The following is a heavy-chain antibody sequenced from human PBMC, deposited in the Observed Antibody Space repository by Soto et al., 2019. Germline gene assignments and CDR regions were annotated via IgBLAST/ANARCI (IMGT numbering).Heavy chain of an antibody. CDR3: ARGGTQFLNTMKGFDV. V-gene: IGHV1-69*01. J-gene: IGHJ6*02. CDR2: IIPIFRTA. CDR1: GGTFSNYA. Sequence: QVQMVQSGAEVKKPGSSVTVSCTASGGTFSNYAINWVRQAPGQGLEWMGGIIPIFRTANYAQKFQGRVTITADLSTTTAYMELSSLRSEDKAVYYCARGGTQFLNTMKGFDVWGQGTTVNV. D-gene: IGHD3-16*01.